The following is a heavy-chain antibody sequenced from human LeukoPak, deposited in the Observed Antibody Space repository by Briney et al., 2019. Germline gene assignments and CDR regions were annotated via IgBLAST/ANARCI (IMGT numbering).Heavy chain of an antibody. J-gene: IGHJ6*02. CDR3: ARGGLTLVATEIYYYYGMGV. CDR2: INHSGST. CDR1: GGSFSGYY. Sequence: PSETLSLTCAVYGGSFSGYYWSWIRQPPGKGLEWIGEINHSGSTNYNPSLKSRVTISVDTSKNQFSLKLSSVTAADTAVYYCARGGLTLVATEIYYYYGMGVWGQGTTVTVSS. D-gene: IGHD5-12*01. V-gene: IGHV4-34*01.